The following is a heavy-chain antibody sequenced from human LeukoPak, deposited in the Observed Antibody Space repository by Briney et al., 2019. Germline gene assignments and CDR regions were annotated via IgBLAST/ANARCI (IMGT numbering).Heavy chain of an antibody. D-gene: IGHD1-1*01. CDR3: ARDGGETGIDY. CDR2: IYYSRST. CDR1: GGSISSGGYY. V-gene: IGHV4-31*03. J-gene: IGHJ4*02. Sequence: SQTLSLTCTVSGGSISSGGYYWSWIRQHPGKGLEWIGYIYYSRSTYYNPSLKSRVTISVDTSKNQFSLKLSSVTAADTAVYYCARDGGETGIDYWGQGTLVTVSS.